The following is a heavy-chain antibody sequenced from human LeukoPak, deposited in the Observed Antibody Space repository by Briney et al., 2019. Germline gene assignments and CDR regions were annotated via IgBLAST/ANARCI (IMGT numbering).Heavy chain of an antibody. V-gene: IGHV3-23*01. Sequence: GGSLRLSCAASGFTFSGYGMSWVRQAPGKGLEWVSAISGSGGSTYYADSVKGRFTISRDNSKNTLYLQMNSLRAEDTAVYYCAKASSGWLLTSFDYWGQGTLVTVSS. CDR2: ISGSGGST. CDR3: AKASSGWLLTSFDY. D-gene: IGHD6-19*01. J-gene: IGHJ4*02. CDR1: GFTFSGYG.